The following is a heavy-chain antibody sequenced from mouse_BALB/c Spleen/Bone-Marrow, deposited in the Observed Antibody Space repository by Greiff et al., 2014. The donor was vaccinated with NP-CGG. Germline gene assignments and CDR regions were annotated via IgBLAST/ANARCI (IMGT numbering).Heavy chain of an antibody. Sequence: EVHLVESEGGLVKPGGSLKLSCAASGFTFSSYAMSWVRQTPEKRLEWVASISSGGSTYYPDSVKGRFTISRDNARNILYLQMSSLRSEDTAMYYCAREMVTGFAYWGQGTLVTVSA. CDR1: GFTFSSYA. D-gene: IGHD2-2*01. J-gene: IGHJ3*01. CDR2: ISSGGST. CDR3: AREMVTGFAY. V-gene: IGHV5-6-5*01.